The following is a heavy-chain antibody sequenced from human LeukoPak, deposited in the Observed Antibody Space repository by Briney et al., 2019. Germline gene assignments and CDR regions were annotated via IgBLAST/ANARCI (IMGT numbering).Heavy chain of an antibody. Sequence: ASVKVSCKASGYTFTSYGISRVRQAPGQGLEWMGWISGYNGYTNYAQKFQFRVTMTTDTSTSTAYMELRSLTSDDTAVYYCARDKAVTTELTQYFHHWGQGTLVTVSS. J-gene: IGHJ1*01. CDR2: ISGYNGYT. V-gene: IGHV1-18*01. CDR1: GYTFTSYG. D-gene: IGHD4-11*01. CDR3: ARDKAVTTELTQYFHH.